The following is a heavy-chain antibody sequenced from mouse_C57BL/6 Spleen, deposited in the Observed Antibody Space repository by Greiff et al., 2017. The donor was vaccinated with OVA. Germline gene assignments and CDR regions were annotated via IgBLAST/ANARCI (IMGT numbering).Heavy chain of an antibody. D-gene: IGHD3-1*01. V-gene: IGHV3-6*01. CDR1: GYSITSGYY. CDR3: ARVGDDWYFDV. CDR2: ISYDGSN. Sequence: DVQLQESGPGLVKPSQSLSLTCSVTGYSITSGYYWNWIRQFPGNKLEWMGYISYDGSNNYNPSLKNRISITRDTSKNQFFLKLNSVTTEDTATYYCARVGDDWYFDVWGTGTTVTVSS. J-gene: IGHJ1*03.